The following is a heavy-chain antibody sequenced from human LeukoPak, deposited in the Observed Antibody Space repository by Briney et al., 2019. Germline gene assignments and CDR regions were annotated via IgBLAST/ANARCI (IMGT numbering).Heavy chain of an antibody. CDR2: LWYDGPNK. CDR1: GFTFSSYG. V-gene: IGHV3-33*01. CDR3: ARGSRRVKFDY. J-gene: IGHJ4*02. D-gene: IGHD3-22*01. Sequence: PGRSLRLSCAASGFTFSSYGMHWVRQAPGKGLEWVASLWYDGPNKFYADSVKGRFTISRDSSKNTLHLQMNSLRVEDTAVYFCARGSRRVKFDYWGRGTLISVSS.